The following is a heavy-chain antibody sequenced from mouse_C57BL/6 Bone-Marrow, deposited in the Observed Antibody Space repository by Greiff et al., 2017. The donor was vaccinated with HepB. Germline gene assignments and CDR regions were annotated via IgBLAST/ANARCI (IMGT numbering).Heavy chain of an antibody. CDR1: GFTFSDYY. J-gene: IGHJ4*01. CDR2: INYDGSST. D-gene: IGHD1-1*01. CDR3: ARVYYYGSSYYAMDY. V-gene: IGHV5-16*01. Sequence: VESEGGLVQPGSSMKLSCTASGFTFSDYYMAWVRQVPEKGLEWVANINYDGSSTYYLDSLKSRFIISRDNAKNILYLQMSSLKSEDTATYYWARVYYYGSSYYAMDYWGQGTSVTVSS.